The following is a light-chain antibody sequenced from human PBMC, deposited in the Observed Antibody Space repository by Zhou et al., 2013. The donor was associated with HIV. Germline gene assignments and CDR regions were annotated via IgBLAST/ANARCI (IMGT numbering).Light chain of an antibody. V-gene: IGKV2-28*01. CDR3: MQGLQIPYT. Sequence: DIVMTQTPLSLSVTPGQPATISCKSSQSLLHSDGKTYLDWYLQKPGQSPQLLIYSGSSRASGVPDRFSGSGSGTDFTLRISRVEAEDVGFYYCMQGLQIPYTFGQGTKLEIK. CDR1: QSLLHSDGKTY. J-gene: IGKJ2*01. CDR2: SGS.